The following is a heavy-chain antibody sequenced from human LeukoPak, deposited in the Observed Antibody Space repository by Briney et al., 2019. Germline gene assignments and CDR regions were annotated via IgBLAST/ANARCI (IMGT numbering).Heavy chain of an antibody. Sequence: PGGSLRLSCAASGFTFSSYSMNWVRQAPGMGLEWVSYISSSSSTIYYADSVKGRFTISRDNAKNSLYLQMNSLRAEDTAVYYCARDGGWDSSSNWFDPWGQGTLVTVSS. CDR2: ISSSSSTI. J-gene: IGHJ5*02. D-gene: IGHD6-13*01. CDR3: ARDGGWDSSSNWFDP. CDR1: GFTFSSYS. V-gene: IGHV3-48*04.